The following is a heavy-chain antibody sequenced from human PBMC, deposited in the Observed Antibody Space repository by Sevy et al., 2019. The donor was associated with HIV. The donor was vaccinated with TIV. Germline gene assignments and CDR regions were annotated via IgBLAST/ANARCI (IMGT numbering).Heavy chain of an antibody. CDR2: MNPNSGNT. CDR1: GYTFTSYD. D-gene: IGHD6-13*01. J-gene: IGHJ6*02. CDR3: ARPLGICSSWYKVSNYYYYGMDV. V-gene: IGHV1-8*01. Sequence: ASVKVSCKASGYTFTSYDINWVRQATGQGLEWMGWMNPNSGNTGYAQKFQGRVTMTRNTSISTAYMELSSLRSEDTAVYYCARPLGICSSWYKVSNYYYYGMDVWGQGTTVTVSS.